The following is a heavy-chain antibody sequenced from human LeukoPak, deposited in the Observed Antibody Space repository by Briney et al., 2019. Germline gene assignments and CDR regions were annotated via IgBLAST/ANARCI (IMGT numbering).Heavy chain of an antibody. CDR1: GGSISSGSYY. V-gene: IGHV4-61*02. D-gene: IGHD3-22*01. CDR2: IYTSGST. Sequence: SQTLSLTCTVSGGSISSGSYYWSWIRQPAGKGLEWIGRIYTSGSTNYNPSLKSRVTISVDTSKNQFSLKLSSVTAADTAVYYCARDGYYYDSSGYYYFHWFDPWGQGTLVTVSS. J-gene: IGHJ5*02. CDR3: ARDGYYYDSSGYYYFHWFDP.